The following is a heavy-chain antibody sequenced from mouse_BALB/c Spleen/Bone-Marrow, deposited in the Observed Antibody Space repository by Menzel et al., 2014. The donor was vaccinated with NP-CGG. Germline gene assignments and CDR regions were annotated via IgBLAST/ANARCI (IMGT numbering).Heavy chain of an antibody. V-gene: IGHV3-5*02. D-gene: IGHD1-1*02. J-gene: IGHJ4*01. Sequence: EVQLQQLGPGLVKPSQTVSLTCTVTGISITTGNYRWSWIRQFPGNKLEWIGYIYYSGTITYNPSLTSRTTITRDTSKNQFFLEMNSLTAEDTATYYCARDGNYAMDYWGQGTSVTVSS. CDR1: GISITTGNYR. CDR3: ARDGNYAMDY. CDR2: IYYSGTI.